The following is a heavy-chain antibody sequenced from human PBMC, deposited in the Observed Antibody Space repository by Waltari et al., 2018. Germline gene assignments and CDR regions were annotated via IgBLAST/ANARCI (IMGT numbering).Heavy chain of an antibody. CDR1: GYTFTGYY. CDR2: SYPKRVGT. CDR3: ARGKYSHGSDAFDI. Sequence: QVHLVQSGAEVKKPGASMKVSCKASGYTFTGYYIHWVRQAPGQGLEWGGWSYPKRVGTINAEKFQCRITMTSDTTINTAYMELNRLSSDDTAIYYCARGKYSHGSDAFDIWGQGTILTVS. D-gene: IGHD5-18*01. J-gene: IGHJ3*02. V-gene: IGHV1-2*02.